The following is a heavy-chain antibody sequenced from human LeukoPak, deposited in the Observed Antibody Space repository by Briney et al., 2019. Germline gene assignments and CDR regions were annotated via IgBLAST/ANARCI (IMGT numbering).Heavy chain of an antibody. Sequence: GGSLRLSCAASGFTFSSYWMSWVRQAPGKGLEWVANIKQDGSEKYYVDSVKGRFTISRDNSKNTLYLQMNSLRAEDTAVYYCANGDDVVGPTSVIDCWGQGTLVTVSS. D-gene: IGHD1-26*01. CDR1: GFTFSSYW. CDR2: IKQDGSEK. CDR3: ANGDDVVGPTSVIDC. V-gene: IGHV3-7*01. J-gene: IGHJ4*02.